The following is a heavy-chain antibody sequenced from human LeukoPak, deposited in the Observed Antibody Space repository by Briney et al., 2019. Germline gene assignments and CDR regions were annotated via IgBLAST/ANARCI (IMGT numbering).Heavy chain of an antibody. CDR2: INWDGGNS. D-gene: IGHD4-17*01. CDR1: GLSLDDYG. CDR3: AKDGYGDYVYYFDY. Sequence: GGSLRLSCGVSGLSLDDYGMSWVRQAPGKGLQWVSGINWDGGNSGYADSVKGRFTISRDHAKNSLYLQMNNLRAEDAAVYYCAKDGYGDYVYYFDYWGQGTLVTVSS. V-gene: IGHV3-20*04. J-gene: IGHJ4*01.